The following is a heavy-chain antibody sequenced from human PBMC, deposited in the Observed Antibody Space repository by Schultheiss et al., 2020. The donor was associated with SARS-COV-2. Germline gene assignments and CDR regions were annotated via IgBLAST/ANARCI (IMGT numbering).Heavy chain of an antibody. CDR2: IYYSGDA. Sequence: SETLSLTCSVSGGSISGGVYYWNWIRQPPGKGLESIGYIYYSGDAYYNPSLKSRVTISVDTSKNQFSLKLSSVTAADTAVYYCAKENGDYYYGMDVWGQGTTVTVSS. D-gene: IGHD4-17*01. CDR1: GGSISGGVYY. CDR3: AKENGDYYYGMDV. V-gene: IGHV4-31*03. J-gene: IGHJ6*02.